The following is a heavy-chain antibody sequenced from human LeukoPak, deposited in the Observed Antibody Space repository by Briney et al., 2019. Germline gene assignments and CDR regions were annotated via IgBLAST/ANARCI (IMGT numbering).Heavy chain of an antibody. J-gene: IGHJ4*02. D-gene: IGHD3-10*01. CDR3: ASGSGTYSPDY. V-gene: IGHV1-2*02. Sequence: ASEKVSCKAFGDTSTGDYLHWVRHTPRHRLEWMGWITPNSGGTNYAQNFQGRVTMTRDTSISTAYMELSRLRSDDTAVYYCASGSGTYSPDYWGQGTLVTVSS. CDR2: ITPNSGGT. CDR1: GDTSTGDY.